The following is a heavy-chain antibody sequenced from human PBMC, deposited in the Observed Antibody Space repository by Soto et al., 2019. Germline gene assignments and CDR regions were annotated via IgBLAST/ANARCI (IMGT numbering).Heavy chain of an antibody. CDR2: INPSGGST. J-gene: IGHJ6*02. CDR3: GRDLYYYYSSGQPPPPPNYYYYGMDV. Sequence: ASVKVSCKASGYTFTSYYMHWVRQAPGQGLEWMGIINPSGGSTSYAQKFQGRVTMTRDTSTSTVYMELSSLRSEDTAVYYCGRDLYYYYSSGQPPPPPNYYYYGMDVWGQGTTVTVSS. D-gene: IGHD3-22*01. V-gene: IGHV1-46*01. CDR1: GYTFTSYY.